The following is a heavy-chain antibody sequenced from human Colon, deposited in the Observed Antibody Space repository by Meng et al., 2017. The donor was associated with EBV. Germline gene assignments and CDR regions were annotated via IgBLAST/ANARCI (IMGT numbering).Heavy chain of an antibody. CDR2: ISGSGLST. CDR1: GFTLSSSA. CDR3: ATALY. Sequence: VQMVVSGRGLVRTRGSLRLCCTASGFTLSSSALSWVRQAPGRGLEWVSTISGSGLSTYYADSVKGRFTISRDNSKNTLYLQMNSLRAEDTALYYCATALYWGQGTLVTVSS. D-gene: IGHD2-15*01. J-gene: IGHJ4*02. V-gene: IGHV3-23*04.